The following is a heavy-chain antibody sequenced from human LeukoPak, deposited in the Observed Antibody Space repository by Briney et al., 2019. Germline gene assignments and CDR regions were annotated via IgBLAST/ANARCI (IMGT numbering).Heavy chain of an antibody. CDR1: GVTVSSNF. D-gene: IGHD4-17*01. CDR3: ARSTTHPYYNYMDV. Sequence: PGGSLRLSCAASGVTVSSNFMSWVRQAPGKGLEWVSVIYSGDRGGSTYYADSVRGRFTISRDNSKNTLYLQMNSLRVEDTAVYYCARSTTHPYYNYMDVWGKGTTVTLSS. J-gene: IGHJ6*03. V-gene: IGHV3-66*01. CDR2: IYSGDRGGST.